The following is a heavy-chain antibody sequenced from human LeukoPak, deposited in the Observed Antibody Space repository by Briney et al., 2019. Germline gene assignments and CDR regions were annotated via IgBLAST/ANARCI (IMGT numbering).Heavy chain of an antibody. CDR2: INHSGST. CDR1: GGSFSGYY. CDR3: ARRSDCGGDCYSNWFDP. J-gene: IGHJ5*02. V-gene: IGHV4-34*01. Sequence: PSETLSLICAVYGGSFSGYYWSWIRQPPGKGLEWIGEINHSGSTNYNPSLKSRVTISVDTSKNQFSLKLSSVTAADTAVYYCARRSDCGGDCYSNWFDPWGQGTLVTVSS. D-gene: IGHD2-21*02.